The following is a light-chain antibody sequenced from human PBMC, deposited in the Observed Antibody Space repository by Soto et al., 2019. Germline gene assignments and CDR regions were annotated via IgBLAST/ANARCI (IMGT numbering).Light chain of an antibody. CDR2: AES. CDR3: QQRSNWPIT. J-gene: IGKJ5*01. CDR1: QGIAGS. Sequence: DIQFTDSPCFLSESVGDRVTITCRASQGIAGSLAWYQQKPGKPPKLLIYAESTLQSGVPSRFSGSGSGTRGTLTISSLQPEDFAVYYCQQRSNWPITFGQGTLLEIK. V-gene: IGKV1-9*01.